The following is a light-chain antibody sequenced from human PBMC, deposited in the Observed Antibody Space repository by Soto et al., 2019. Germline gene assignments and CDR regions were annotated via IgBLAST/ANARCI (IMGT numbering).Light chain of an antibody. V-gene: IGKV1-5*01. J-gene: IGKJ1*01. CDR1: QSISSW. Sequence: IHVNNSHATLSVFVGYGVTISFRSSQSISSWLAWYQQKPGRAPNLLIYDASSLESGVPARFSGGGSGTEFTLTISSLQPDDFSTFYCQQYNNYPWTFGQGTKVDI. CDR3: QQYNNYPWT. CDR2: DAS.